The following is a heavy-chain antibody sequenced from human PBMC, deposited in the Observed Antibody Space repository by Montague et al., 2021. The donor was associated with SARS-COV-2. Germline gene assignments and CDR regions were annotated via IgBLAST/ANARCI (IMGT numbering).Heavy chain of an antibody. D-gene: IGHD3-3*01. V-gene: IGHV4-61*02. CDR2: IYTSGST. Sequence: TLSLTCTVSGGSISSGSYYWSWIRQPAGKGLEWIGRIYTSGSTNYNPSLKSRVTISVDTSKNQFSLKLSSVTAADTAVYYCARVGVGTYPYYWGQGTLVTVSS. CDR3: ARVGVGTYPYY. J-gene: IGHJ4*02. CDR1: GGSISSGSYY.